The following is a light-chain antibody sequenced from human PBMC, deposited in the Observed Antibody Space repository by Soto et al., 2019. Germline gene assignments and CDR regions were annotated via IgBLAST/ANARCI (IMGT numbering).Light chain of an antibody. CDR1: SSNIGAGYD. CDR3: QSYDSSLSAPV. V-gene: IGLV1-40*01. J-gene: IGLJ3*02. CDR2: GNN. Sequence: QSVLTQPPSVSGAPGQRVTISCTGSSSNIGAGYDVHWYQQLPGTAPKLLIYGNNNRPSGVPDRFSGSKSGTSASLAITGLQAEDEADYYCQSYDSSLSAPVFGGGTQLTVL.